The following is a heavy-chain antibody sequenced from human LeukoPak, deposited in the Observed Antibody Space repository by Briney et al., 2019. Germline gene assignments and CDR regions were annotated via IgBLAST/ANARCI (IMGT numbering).Heavy chain of an antibody. Sequence: GGSLRLSCAASGFTFSSYWMSWVRQAPGKGLEWVANIKQDGSEKDYVDSVKGRFTISRDNAKNSLYLQMNSRRAQDTARVYCARLTGSPYNWFDPWGQGTLVTVSS. CDR3: ARLTGSPYNWFDP. CDR1: GFTFSSYW. J-gene: IGHJ5*02. D-gene: IGHD2-15*01. CDR2: IKQDGSEK. V-gene: IGHV3-7*01.